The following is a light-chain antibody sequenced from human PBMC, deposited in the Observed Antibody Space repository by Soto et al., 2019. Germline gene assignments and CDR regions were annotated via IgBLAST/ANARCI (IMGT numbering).Light chain of an antibody. Sequence: DIPMTQSPSSLSASVGDRVTITCQASQDITNYLSWYQQKPGKAPKLLIYGASNLQTGVPSRFSGGGTGTDFTLTIRGLQPEDIATYYCQHYVDFPFTFGPGTKVEI. CDR1: QDITNY. CDR3: QHYVDFPFT. CDR2: GAS. J-gene: IGKJ3*01. V-gene: IGKV1-33*01.